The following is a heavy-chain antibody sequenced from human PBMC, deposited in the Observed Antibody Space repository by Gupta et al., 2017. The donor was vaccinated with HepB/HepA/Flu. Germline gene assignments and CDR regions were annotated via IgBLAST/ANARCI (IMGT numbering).Heavy chain of an antibody. Sequence: QVQLQEAGPGLVKPSETLSLTCTVSGGSTTHYYWTWIRQPPGKGLEWIGCINDSGTTNYNSSLKSRVTISLYTSKKQFSLRLNSVTASDTAVDYCARVLPYSSGYYGIVEYWGQGTVVTVSA. CDR1: GGSTTHYY. CDR3: ARVLPYSSGYYGIVEY. D-gene: IGHD3-22*01. V-gene: IGHV4-59*08. J-gene: IGHJ4*02. CDR2: INDSGTT.